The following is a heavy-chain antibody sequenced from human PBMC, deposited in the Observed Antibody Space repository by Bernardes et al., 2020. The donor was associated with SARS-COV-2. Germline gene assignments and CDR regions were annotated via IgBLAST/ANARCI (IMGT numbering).Heavy chain of an antibody. J-gene: IGHJ4*02. D-gene: IGHD3-16*02. CDR3: ARGGLTFGGVTVR. CDR1: GSTFSTLD. Sequence: GSLKLSCAASGSTFSTLDMHWVRQAPGKGLEWVSYINSRASTIHYADSVKGRFTISRDNAKNSLYLQMNSLRADDTAVYYCARGGLTFGGVTVRWGQGTLVTVSS. V-gene: IGHV3-48*01. CDR2: INSRASTI.